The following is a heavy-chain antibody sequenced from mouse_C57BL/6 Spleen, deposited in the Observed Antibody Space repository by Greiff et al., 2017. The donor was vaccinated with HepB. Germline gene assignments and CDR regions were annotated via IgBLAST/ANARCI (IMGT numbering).Heavy chain of an antibody. V-gene: IGHV5-12*01. D-gene: IGHD1-1*01. CDR1: GFTFSDYY. CDR2: ISNGGGST. J-gene: IGHJ3*01. Sequence: EVQGVESGGGLVQPGGSLKLSCAASGFTFSDYYMYWVRQTPEKRLEWVAYISNGGGSTYYPDTVKGRFTISRDNAKNTLYLQMSRLKSEDTAMYYCARDYGAYWGQGTLVTVSA. CDR3: ARDYGAY.